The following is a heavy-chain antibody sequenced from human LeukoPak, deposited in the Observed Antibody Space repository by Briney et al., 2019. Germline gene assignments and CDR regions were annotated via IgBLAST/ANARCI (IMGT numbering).Heavy chain of an antibody. CDR3: AKGRSWYNAFDI. D-gene: IGHD6-13*01. CDR2: ITGSGGST. V-gene: IGHV3-23*01. J-gene: IGHJ3*02. CDR1: GFTFSNYA. Sequence: GGSLRLSCAASGFTFSNYAMTWVRQAPGKGLEWVSAITGSGGSTYYTDPVKGRFTISRDNSKNTLYLQMNSLRPEDTAVYYCAKGRSWYNAFDIWGQGTMVTVSS.